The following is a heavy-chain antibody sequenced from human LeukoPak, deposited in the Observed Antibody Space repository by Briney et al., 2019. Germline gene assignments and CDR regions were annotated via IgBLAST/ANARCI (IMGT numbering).Heavy chain of an antibody. D-gene: IGHD3-10*01. Sequence: GGSLRLSCEASGFTFSSYWMSWVRQAPGKGLEWVANIKQDGSEKYYVDSVKGRFTISRDNAKNTPYLQMNSLRAEDTAVYYCARVILYGSGSYYIDYWGQGTLVTVSS. CDR2: IKQDGSEK. V-gene: IGHV3-7*03. J-gene: IGHJ4*02. CDR1: GFTFSSYW. CDR3: ARVILYGSGSYYIDY.